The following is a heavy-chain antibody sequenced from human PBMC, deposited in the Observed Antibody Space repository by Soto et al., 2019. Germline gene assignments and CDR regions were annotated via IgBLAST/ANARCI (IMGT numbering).Heavy chain of an antibody. J-gene: IGHJ5*01. CDR1: GFTFSDYG. Sequence: HPGGSLRLSCAASGFTFSDYGMSWVRQAPGKGLEWVSVISGSGGSTYYADSVKGRFTISRDISKNTLYLQMDSLSPEDTAVYYCARRPYSDNNWFDSWGQGTLVTVSS. CDR3: ARRPYSDNNWFDS. V-gene: IGHV3-23*01. D-gene: IGHD2-21*01. CDR2: ISGSGGST.